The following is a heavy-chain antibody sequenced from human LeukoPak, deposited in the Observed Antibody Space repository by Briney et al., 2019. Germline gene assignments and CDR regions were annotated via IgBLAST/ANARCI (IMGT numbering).Heavy chain of an antibody. D-gene: IGHD6-6*01. V-gene: IGHV4-59*01. CDR2: IYHSGST. CDR3: ARGGAARLHFQN. CDR1: GGSISTYY. J-gene: IGHJ1*01. Sequence: SETLSLTCIVSGGSISTYYWNWIRQPPGKGLEWIGYIYHSGSTNYNPSLQSRVTISVDTSKNQFSLNLNSVTAADTAVYYCARGGAARLHFQNWGQGTLFTVSS.